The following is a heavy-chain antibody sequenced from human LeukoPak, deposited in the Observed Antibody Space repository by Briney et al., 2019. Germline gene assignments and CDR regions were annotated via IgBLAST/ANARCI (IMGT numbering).Heavy chain of an antibody. V-gene: IGHV1-18*01. CDR1: GYTFTSYG. J-gene: IGHJ4*02. CDR2: ISAYNGNT. Sequence: ASVKVSCKASGYTFTSYGISWVRQAPGQGLEWVGWISAYNGNTNYAQKLQGRVTMTTDTSTSTAYIELRSLRSDDTAVYYCAREGDILTGIDYWGQGTLVTVSS. CDR3: AREGDILTGIDY. D-gene: IGHD3-9*01.